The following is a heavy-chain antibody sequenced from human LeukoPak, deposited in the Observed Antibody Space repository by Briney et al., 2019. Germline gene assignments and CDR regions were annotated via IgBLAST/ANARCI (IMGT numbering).Heavy chain of an antibody. CDR1: GFTFSSYG. CDR2: IRYDGSNK. V-gene: IGHV3-30*02. Sequence: GGSLRLSCAASGFTFSSYGMHWVRQAPGKGLEWVAFIRYDGSNKYYADSVKGRFTISRDNSKNTLYLQMNSLKTEDTAVYYCTTSKYDFWSGYPMPLDYYYMDVWGKGTTVTVSS. D-gene: IGHD3-3*01. J-gene: IGHJ6*03. CDR3: TTSKYDFWSGYPMPLDYYYMDV.